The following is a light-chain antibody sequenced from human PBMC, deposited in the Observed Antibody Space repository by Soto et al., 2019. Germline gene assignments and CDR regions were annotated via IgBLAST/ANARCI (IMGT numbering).Light chain of an antibody. CDR3: QQYNCAPRT. Sequence: DIQMTQSPSTLSASVGDRVTITCRASQSISSCLAWYQQKPGKVPKLLIYGASTWQSGVPSRFSGSGSGTDFTLTISSLQSEDVAAYYCQQYNCAPRTFGQGTKLEIK. V-gene: IGKV1-27*01. CDR1: QSISSC. CDR2: GAS. J-gene: IGKJ2*01.